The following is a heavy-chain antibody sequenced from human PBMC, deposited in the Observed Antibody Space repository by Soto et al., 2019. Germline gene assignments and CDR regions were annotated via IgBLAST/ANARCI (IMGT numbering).Heavy chain of an antibody. D-gene: IGHD6-6*01. CDR2: IIPIFGTA. CDR1: GGTFSSYA. V-gene: IGHV1-69*01. J-gene: IGHJ3*02. Sequence: QVQLVQSGAEVKKPGSSVKVSCKASGGTFSSYAISWVRKAPGQGLAWMGGIIPIFGTANYAQKFQGRVTITADESTSTAFMELSSRRSEDTAVYYCASGEVYSSSAGLGGAFDIWGQGRIVTVS. CDR3: ASGEVYSSSAGLGGAFDI.